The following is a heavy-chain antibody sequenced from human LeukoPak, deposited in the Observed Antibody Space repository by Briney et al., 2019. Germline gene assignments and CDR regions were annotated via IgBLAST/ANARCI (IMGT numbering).Heavy chain of an antibody. Sequence: GGSLRLSCAASGFTFSSYAISWVRQAPGKGLEWVSAISGSGGSTYYADSAKGRFTISRDNSKNTLYLQMNSLRADDTAVYYCAKDHGVDWHFDYWGRGTLVTVSS. CDR2: ISGSGGST. D-gene: IGHD2-21*02. CDR3: AKDHGVDWHFDY. CDR1: GFTFSSYA. J-gene: IGHJ4*02. V-gene: IGHV3-23*01.